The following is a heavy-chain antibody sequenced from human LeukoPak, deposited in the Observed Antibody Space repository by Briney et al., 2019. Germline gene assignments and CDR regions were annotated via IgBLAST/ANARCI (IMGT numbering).Heavy chain of an antibody. J-gene: IGHJ4*02. D-gene: IGHD2-15*01. CDR3: AGDFREEPSSGPPFDY. Sequence: GGSLRLSCAASGFTFSSYEMNWVRQAPGKGLEWVSSISSSSSYIYYADSVKGRFTISRDNAKNSLYLQMNSLRAEDTAVYYCAGDFREEPSSGPPFDYWGQGTLVTVSS. V-gene: IGHV3-21*01. CDR2: ISSSSSYI. CDR1: GFTFSSYE.